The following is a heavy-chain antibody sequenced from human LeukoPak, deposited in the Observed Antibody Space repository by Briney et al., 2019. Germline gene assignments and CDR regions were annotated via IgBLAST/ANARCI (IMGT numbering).Heavy chain of an antibody. D-gene: IGHD3/OR15-3a*01. CDR3: ARGTGQYYYGMDV. Sequence: AGRSLRLACAAAGFTVSSYGTGWVCQGPGKGLERVAVIWYDGSNKYYADSVKGRFTISRDNSKNTLYLQMNSLRAEDTGVYFCARGTGQYYYGMDVWGQGTTVTVSS. J-gene: IGHJ6*02. CDR1: GFTVSSYG. CDR2: IWYDGSNK. V-gene: IGHV3-33*01.